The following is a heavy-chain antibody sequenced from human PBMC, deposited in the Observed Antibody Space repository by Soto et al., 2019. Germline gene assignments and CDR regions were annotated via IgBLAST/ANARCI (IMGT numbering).Heavy chain of an antibody. D-gene: IGHD6-19*01. Sequence: QVQLVESGGGLVQPGRSLRLSCATSGFTFTSYALHWVRQAPGKGLEWVALISYDGINKYYADSVKGRFTISGDNSKNTMYLQMNSLRAADTAVYYCARDYKACPYNSDCLPRAFAIWGQGTMVTVSS. CDR1: GFTFTSYA. CDR3: ARDYKACPYNSDCLPRAFAI. J-gene: IGHJ3*02. CDR2: ISYDGINK. V-gene: IGHV3-30-3*01.